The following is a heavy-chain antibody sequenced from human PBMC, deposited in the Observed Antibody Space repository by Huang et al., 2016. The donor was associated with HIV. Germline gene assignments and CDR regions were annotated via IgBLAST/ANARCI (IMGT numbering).Heavy chain of an antibody. CDR2: INYGGTT. J-gene: IGHJ4*02. V-gene: IGHV4-34*02. CDR1: GGSFSGFY. D-gene: IGHD6-25*01. Sequence: QVQLQQWGAGLLRPSETLSLTCAVYGGSFSGFYWSWIRQPPGKGLEWIGDINYGGTTSYNPSLKGRVKMSRDTSKSQFSLKLISVTAADTAVYYCARGMAATRDFDYWGQGILVTVSS. CDR3: ARGMAATRDFDY.